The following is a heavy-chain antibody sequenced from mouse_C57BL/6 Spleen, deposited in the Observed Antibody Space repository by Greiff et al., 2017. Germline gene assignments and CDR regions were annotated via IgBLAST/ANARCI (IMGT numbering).Heavy chain of an antibody. CDR2: IYPRSGNT. V-gene: IGHV1-81*01. CDR3: AREEDGLEAY. Sequence: VQLVESGAELARPGASVKLSCKASGYTFTSYGISWVKQRTGQGLEWIGEIYPRSGNTYYNEKFKGKATLTADKSSSTAYMELRSLTSEDSAVYFCAREEDGLEAYWGQGTLVTVSA. D-gene: IGHD2-2*01. CDR1: GYTFTSYG. J-gene: IGHJ3*01.